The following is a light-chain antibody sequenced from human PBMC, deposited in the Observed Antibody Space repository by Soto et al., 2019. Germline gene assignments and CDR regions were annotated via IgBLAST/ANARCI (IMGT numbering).Light chain of an antibody. CDR3: SSYTASGTLPYV. CDR1: SRDVGDYDY. J-gene: IGLJ1*01. Sequence: QSVLTQPASVSGSPGQSITISCTGTSRDVGDYDYVSWYQQHPGKAPKLMIYEVSNRPSGVSNRFSGSKSGNTASLTIAGLQTEDEADYYCSSYTASGTLPYVFGTGTKVTV. CDR2: EVS. V-gene: IGLV2-14*01.